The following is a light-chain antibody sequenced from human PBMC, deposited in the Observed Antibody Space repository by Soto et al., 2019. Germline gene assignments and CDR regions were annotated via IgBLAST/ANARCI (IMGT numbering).Light chain of an antibody. CDR1: SNDIGGYDY. V-gene: IGLV2-14*01. CDR2: DVS. J-gene: IGLJ1*01. Sequence: QSVLTQPASVSGSPGQSITISCTGTSNDIGGYDYVSWYQQHPGKAPKLMIYDVSNRPSGVSIRFSGSKSGNTASLTISGLQAEDEADYDCSSYTSSTTPYVFGTGTKLTVL. CDR3: SSYTSSTTPYV.